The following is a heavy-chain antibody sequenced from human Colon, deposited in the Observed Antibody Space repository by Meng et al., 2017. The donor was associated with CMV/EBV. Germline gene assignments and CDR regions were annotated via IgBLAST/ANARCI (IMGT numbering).Heavy chain of an antibody. D-gene: IGHD5-18*01. CDR1: GFSFSGSW. Sequence: GESLKISCAASGFSFSGSWMTWVRQAPGRGLEWVANINEDGSETPYVASVKGRFTISRDNARGSLFLQMKSLRAEDTAIYYCARTTWIQVLDFWGQGALVTVSS. CDR2: INEDGSET. CDR3: ARTTWIQVLDF. J-gene: IGHJ4*02. V-gene: IGHV3-7*01.